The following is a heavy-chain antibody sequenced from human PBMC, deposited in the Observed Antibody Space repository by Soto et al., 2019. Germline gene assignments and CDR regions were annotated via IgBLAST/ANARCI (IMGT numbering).Heavy chain of an antibody. J-gene: IGHJ5*02. CDR2: IFHSGRT. V-gene: IGHV4-59*01. Sequence: QVQLQESGPGLARPSETLSLTCSVSGASISSDYWSWVRQSPGKGLEWIGYIFHSGRTTYNPSLKSRVTISVDKSKNQFSLNLTSVTASDTAVYFCARVPTQGWFDPWGQGTLVTVSS. CDR1: GASISSDY. CDR3: ARVPTQGWFDP.